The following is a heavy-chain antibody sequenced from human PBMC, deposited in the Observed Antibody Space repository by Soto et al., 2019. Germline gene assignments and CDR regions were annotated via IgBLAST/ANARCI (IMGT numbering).Heavy chain of an antibody. D-gene: IGHD3-22*01. V-gene: IGHV1-46*01. CDR2: INPSGGST. CDR3: ARVRLDSSGFSDAFDI. Sequence: ASVKVSCKASGYTFTSYYMHWVRQAPGQGLEWMGIINPSGGSTSYAQKFQGRVTMTRDTSTSTVYMELSSLRSEDTAVYYCARVRLDSSGFSDAFDIWGQGTMVTVSS. J-gene: IGHJ3*02. CDR1: GYTFTSYY.